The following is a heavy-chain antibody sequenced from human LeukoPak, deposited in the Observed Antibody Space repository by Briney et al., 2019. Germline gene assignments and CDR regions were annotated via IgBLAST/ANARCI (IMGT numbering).Heavy chain of an antibody. V-gene: IGHV3-48*03. J-gene: IGHJ6*02. CDR1: GFTFSSYE. CDR2: ISSSGSTI. Sequence: GGSLRLSCAASGFTFSSYEMNWVRRSPGKGLEWVSYISSSGSTIYYADSVKGRFTISRDNARNSLYLQMNSLRAEDTAVYYCARAYSGSALYYYGMDVWGQGTTVTVSS. D-gene: IGHD1-26*01. CDR3: ARAYSGSALYYYGMDV.